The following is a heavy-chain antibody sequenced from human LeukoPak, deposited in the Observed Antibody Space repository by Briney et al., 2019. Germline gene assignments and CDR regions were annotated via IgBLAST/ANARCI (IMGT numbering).Heavy chain of an antibody. CDR3: ARVAAATTNPRFDF. D-gene: IGHD1-1*01. CDR1: GGSISSGGYY. V-gene: IGHV4-31*03. Sequence: SETLSLTCTVSGGSISSGGYYWSWIRQHPGKGLEWIGYIYYSGSTYYNPSLKSRVTISVDTSKNQFSLKLSSVTAADTAVYYCARVAAATTNPRFDFWGQGTLVTVSS. CDR2: IYYSGST. J-gene: IGHJ4*02.